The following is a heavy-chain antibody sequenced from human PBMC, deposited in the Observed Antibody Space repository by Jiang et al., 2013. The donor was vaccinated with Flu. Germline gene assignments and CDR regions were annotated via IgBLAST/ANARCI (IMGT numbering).Heavy chain of an antibody. CDR2: ISYDGSNK. D-gene: IGHD3-16*01. V-gene: IGHV3-30*01. CDR1: GFTFSSYA. J-gene: IGHJ4*01. Sequence: VQLLESGGGVVQPGRSLRLSCAASGFTFSSYAMHWVRQAPGKGLEWVAVISYDGSNKYYADSVKGRFTISRDNSKNTLYLQMNSLRAEDTAVYYCVLPAGEEEDSLDYWGQGNPGHRLL. CDR3: VLPAGEEEDSLDY.